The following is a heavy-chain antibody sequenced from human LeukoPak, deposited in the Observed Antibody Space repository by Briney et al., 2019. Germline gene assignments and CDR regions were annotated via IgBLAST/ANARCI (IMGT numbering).Heavy chain of an antibody. V-gene: IGHV3-43D*03. CDR1: GFTFDDYA. J-gene: IGHJ4*02. CDR2: ISWDGGST. CDR3: AKDYRRGAGAIDY. D-gene: IGHD3-10*01. Sequence: GGSLRLSCAASGFTFDDYAMHWVRQAPGKGLEWVSLISWDGGSTYYADSVKGRFTISRDNSKNSLYLQMNSLRAEDTAVYYCAKDYRRGAGAIDYWGQGTLVTVSS.